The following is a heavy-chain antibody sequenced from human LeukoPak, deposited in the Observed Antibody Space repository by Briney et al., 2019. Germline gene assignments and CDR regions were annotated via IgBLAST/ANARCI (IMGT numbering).Heavy chain of an antibody. V-gene: IGHV1-69*13. Sequence: ASVKVSCKASGGTFSSYAISWVRQAPGQGLEWMGGIIPNFGTANYAQKFQGRVTITADESTSTAYMELSSLRSEDTAVYYCARDRITIFGVARYNWFDPWGQGTLVTVSS. D-gene: IGHD3-3*01. CDR2: IIPNFGTA. CDR3: ARDRITIFGVARYNWFDP. CDR1: GGTFSSYA. J-gene: IGHJ5*02.